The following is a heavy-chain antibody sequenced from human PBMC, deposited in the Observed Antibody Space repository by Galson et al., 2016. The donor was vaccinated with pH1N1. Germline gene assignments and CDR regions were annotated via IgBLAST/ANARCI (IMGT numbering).Heavy chain of an antibody. CDR1: GGSFSRLA. V-gene: IGHV1-69*13. J-gene: IGHJ4*02. CDR2: IIPLFGII. D-gene: IGHD6-19*01. Sequence: SVKVSCKASGGSFSRLAISWVRQAPGQGLEWMGGIIPLFGIINYAQRFQGRGTITADEFMNTAYMELTSLRSDDTAIYYCARLSGYSSGYFTSWGQGTLVTVSP. CDR3: ARLSGYSSGYFTS.